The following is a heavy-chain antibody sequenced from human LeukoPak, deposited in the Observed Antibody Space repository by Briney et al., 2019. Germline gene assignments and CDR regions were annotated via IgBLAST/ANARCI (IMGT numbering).Heavy chain of an antibody. V-gene: IGHV1-18*01. D-gene: IGHD2-15*01. Sequence: ASVKVSCKASGYTFTSYGISWVRQAPGQGLEWMGWISAYNGNTNYAQKLQGRVTMTTDTSTSTAYMELRSLRSDDTAVYYCASRGYCSGGSCLTPPYYYYGTDVWGQGTTVTVSS. J-gene: IGHJ6*02. CDR2: ISAYNGNT. CDR3: ASRGYCSGGSCLTPPYYYYGTDV. CDR1: GYTFTSYG.